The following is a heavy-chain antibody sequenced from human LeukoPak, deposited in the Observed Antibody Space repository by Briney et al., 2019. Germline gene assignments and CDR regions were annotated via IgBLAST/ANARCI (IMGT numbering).Heavy chain of an antibody. CDR2: ISSSGSTI. J-gene: IGHJ4*02. CDR3: ARERGDVAAFDY. Sequence: PGGSLRLSCAASGFIFSSDEMNWVRQAPGKGLEWLSYISSSGSTIYYADSVKGRFTISRDNAKNSLYLQMNSLRAEDTAVYYSARERGDVAAFDYWGQGTLVTVSS. CDR1: GFIFSSDE. V-gene: IGHV3-48*03. D-gene: IGHD6-19*01.